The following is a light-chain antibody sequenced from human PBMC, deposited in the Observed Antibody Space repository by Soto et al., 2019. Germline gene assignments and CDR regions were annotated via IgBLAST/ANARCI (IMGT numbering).Light chain of an antibody. CDR2: DAS. Sequence: DIQFPQSPSTLSASVGDRVTITCRASQSISSWLAWYQQKPGKAPKLLIYDASSLESGVPSRFSGSGSDTEFTLTINNLQPYYFATYHFLHYNAYPVTFGVAIKVDIK. CDR3: LHYNAYPVT. J-gene: IGKJ4*01. CDR1: QSISSW. V-gene: IGKV1-5*01.